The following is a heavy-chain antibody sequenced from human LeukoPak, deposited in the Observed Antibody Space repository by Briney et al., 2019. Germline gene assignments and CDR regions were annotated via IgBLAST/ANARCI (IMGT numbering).Heavy chain of an antibody. Sequence: PSETLSLTCTVSGGSISSYYWSWTRQPPGKGLEWIGYIYYSGSTYYNPSLKSRVTISVDTSKNQFSLKLSSVTAADTAVYYCARGGRVTMVRGVTNWFDPWGQGTLVTVSS. CDR1: GGSISSYY. CDR2: IYYSGST. CDR3: ARGGRVTMVRGVTNWFDP. D-gene: IGHD3-10*01. V-gene: IGHV4-59*08. J-gene: IGHJ5*02.